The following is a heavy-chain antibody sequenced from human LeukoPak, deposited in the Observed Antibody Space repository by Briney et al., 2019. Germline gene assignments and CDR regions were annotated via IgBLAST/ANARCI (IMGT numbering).Heavy chain of an antibody. Sequence: PGGSLRLSCAASGFTFSSYAMSWVRQAPEKGLEWVSAISGSGSSTYYADSVKGRFTISRDNSKNTLYLQMNSLRAEDTAAYYCAKATQNCSGGSCYSSLDHWGQGTLVTVSS. CDR2: ISGSGSST. D-gene: IGHD2-15*01. CDR1: GFTFSSYA. V-gene: IGHV3-23*01. CDR3: AKATQNCSGGSCYSSLDH. J-gene: IGHJ4*02.